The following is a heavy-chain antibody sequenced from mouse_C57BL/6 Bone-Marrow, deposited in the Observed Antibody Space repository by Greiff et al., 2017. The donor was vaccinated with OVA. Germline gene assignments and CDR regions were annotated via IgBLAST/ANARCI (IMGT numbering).Heavy chain of an antibody. V-gene: IGHV7-3*01. D-gene: IGHD4-1*01. J-gene: IGHJ3*01. CDR2: IRNKANGYTT. CDR1: GFTFTDYY. CDR3: ARWSWAWFAY. Sequence: EVMLVESGGGLVQPGGSLSLSCAASGFTFTDYYMSWVRQPPGKALEWLGFIRNKANGYTTEYSASVKGRFTISRDNSQSILYLQMNALRAEDSATYYCARWSWAWFAYWGQGTLVTVSA.